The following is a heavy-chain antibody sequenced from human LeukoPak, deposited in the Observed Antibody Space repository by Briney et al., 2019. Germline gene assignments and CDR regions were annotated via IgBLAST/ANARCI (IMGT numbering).Heavy chain of an antibody. CDR1: GGSISSGSYY. D-gene: IGHD6-13*01. CDR2: IFTSGST. V-gene: IGHV4-61*02. J-gene: IGHJ3*02. Sequence: PSQTLSLTCTVSGGSISSGSYYRSWIRQPAGKGLEGIGRIFTSGSTNYNPSLKSRVTRSVDTSKNQCSLKLSSVTAADTAVYYCARGPSGSFDAFDIWGQGTMVTVSS. CDR3: ARGPSGSFDAFDI.